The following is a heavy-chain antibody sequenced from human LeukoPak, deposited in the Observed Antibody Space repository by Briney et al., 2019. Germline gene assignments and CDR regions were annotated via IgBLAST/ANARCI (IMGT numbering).Heavy chain of an antibody. Sequence: SETLSLTCAVYGGSFSGYYWSWIRQPPGKGLEWIGEINHSGSTNYNPSLKSRVTISVDTSKNQFSLQLSSVTAADTAVYYCARALEDILTGSYYFDYWGQGTLVTVSS. CDR3: ARALEDILTGSYYFDY. J-gene: IGHJ4*02. V-gene: IGHV4-34*01. CDR1: GGSFSGYY. CDR2: INHSGST. D-gene: IGHD3-9*01.